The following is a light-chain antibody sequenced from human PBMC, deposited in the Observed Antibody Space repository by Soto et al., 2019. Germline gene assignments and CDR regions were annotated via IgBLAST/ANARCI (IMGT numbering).Light chain of an antibody. J-gene: IGKJ1*01. CDR2: GVS. CDR3: QQYNSYPWT. V-gene: IGKV1-5*01. CDR1: QSISTW. Sequence: DIQMTQSPSTLSAPVGDRVTITCRASQSISTWLAWYQQKPRKAPKLLIYGVSSLESGVPSRFSGSGSGTEFTLTISSLQPDDIATYYCQQYNSYPWTFGQGTKVDI.